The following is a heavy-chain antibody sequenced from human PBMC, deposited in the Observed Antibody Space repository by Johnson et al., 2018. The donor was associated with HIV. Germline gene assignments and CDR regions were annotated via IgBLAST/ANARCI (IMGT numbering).Heavy chain of an antibody. V-gene: IGHV3-23*04. J-gene: IGHJ3*02. D-gene: IGHD4-17*01. CDR3: AKMVHGEPPWAFDI. CDR2: ITGSGGT. Sequence: VQLVESGGGLVQAGGSLRLSCAASGFTFNSYVMSWVRQAPGKGLEWVSSITGSGGTYYADSVKGRFTISRDNSKNTLYLQMNSLRAEDTAVYYCAKMVHGEPPWAFDIWGQGTMVTVSS. CDR1: GFTFNSYV.